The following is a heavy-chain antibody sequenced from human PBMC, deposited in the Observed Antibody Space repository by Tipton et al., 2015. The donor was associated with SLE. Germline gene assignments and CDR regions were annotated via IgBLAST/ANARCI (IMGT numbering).Heavy chain of an antibody. Sequence: TLSLTCTVSGGSVTSSSYHWGWIRQSPGKGLEWIGNLDYSGTTYYNPSLQRRVTISLDTSTNRLSLKLSSVIAADTAVYYCARVNRVAADVDVWGQGTLVAVSS. CDR2: LDYSGTT. D-gene: IGHD6-13*01. CDR1: GGSVTSSSYH. V-gene: IGHV4-39*07. CDR3: ARVNRVAADVDV. J-gene: IGHJ4*02.